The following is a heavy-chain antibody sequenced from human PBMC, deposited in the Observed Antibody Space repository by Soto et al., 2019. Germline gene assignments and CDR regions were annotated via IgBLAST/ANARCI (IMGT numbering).Heavy chain of an antibody. CDR2: ISHSGST. V-gene: IGHV4-4*02. D-gene: IGHD3-22*01. CDR3: ARKSYYDPYHCDP. CDR1: GGSISTTHW. J-gene: IGHJ5*02. Sequence: HVQLPESGTGLVKHSGTLSLTCAVSGGSISTTHWWTWVRQPPGKGLEWIGEISHSGSTNYNPSLQSRVTLSVDNSTNQCALQLSSVTAADTAVDYCARKSYYDPYHCDPWGQGTLVTVSS.